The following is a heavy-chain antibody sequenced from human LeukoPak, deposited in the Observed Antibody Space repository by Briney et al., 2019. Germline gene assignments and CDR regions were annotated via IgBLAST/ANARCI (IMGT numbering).Heavy chain of an antibody. CDR3: ARDWAHGSFDL. D-gene: IGHD3-16*01. CDR1: GYPFTAFS. Sequence: RASVKVSCKALGYPFTAFSLHWVRQAPGQRPEWMAIINPGIFTTTYAQKLQDRITVTSDTSTATVYMELRSLRLEDTAVYFCARDWAHGSFDLWGQGTLVTVSS. J-gene: IGHJ4*02. CDR2: INPGIFTT. V-gene: IGHV1-46*01.